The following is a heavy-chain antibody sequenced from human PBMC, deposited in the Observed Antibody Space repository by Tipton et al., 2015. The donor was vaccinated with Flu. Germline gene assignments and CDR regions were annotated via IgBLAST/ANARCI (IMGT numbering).Heavy chain of an antibody. Sequence: TLSLTCTVSGYSISSGYYWGWIRQPPGKGLEWIGSIYHSGSTYYNPSLKSGVTISVDTSKNQFSLKLSSVTAADTAVYYCARKWLSAFDIWGQGTMVTVSS. D-gene: IGHD3-22*01. V-gene: IGHV4-38-2*02. J-gene: IGHJ3*02. CDR1: GYSISSGYY. CDR2: IYHSGST. CDR3: ARKWLSAFDI.